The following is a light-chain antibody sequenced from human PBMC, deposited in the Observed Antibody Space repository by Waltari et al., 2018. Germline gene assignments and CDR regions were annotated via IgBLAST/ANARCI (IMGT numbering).Light chain of an antibody. CDR1: SSDIGYYNL. CDR3: CSDIGDSAGV. Sequence: QSALTQPASVSGSPGQSITISCTGTSSDIGYYNLVSWYQQDPGKAPKVIIYEVNKRPSGVSNRFAGSKSGNTASLTIPGRQAEDEADYYCCSDIGDSAGVFGGGTKVTVL. V-gene: IGLV2-23*02. J-gene: IGLJ3*02. CDR2: EVN.